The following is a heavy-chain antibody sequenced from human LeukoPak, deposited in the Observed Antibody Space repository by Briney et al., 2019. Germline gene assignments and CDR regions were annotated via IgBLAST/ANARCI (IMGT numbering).Heavy chain of an antibody. CDR3: ARSPGGVDGYGFWSGYEGWFDP. V-gene: IGHV3-11*04. CDR1: GFTFSDYY. Sequence: GGSLRLSCAASGFTFSDYYMSWIRQAPGKGLEWVSYISSSGSTIYYADSVKGRFTISRDNAKNSLYLQMNSLRAEDTAVYYCARSPGGVDGYGFWSGYEGWFDPWGQGTLVTVSS. J-gene: IGHJ5*02. D-gene: IGHD3-3*01. CDR2: ISSSGSTI.